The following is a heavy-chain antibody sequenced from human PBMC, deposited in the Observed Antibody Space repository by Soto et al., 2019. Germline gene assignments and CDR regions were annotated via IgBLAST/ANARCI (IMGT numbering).Heavy chain of an antibody. CDR3: ATRTVGWYFDL. D-gene: IGHD4-17*01. Sequence: EVQLLESGGGLVQPGGSLRLSCAASGFTFSSYAMSWVRQAPGKGLEWVSAISGSGGSTYYADSVKGRFTISRDNSKNTLHLQMNSRIAEDTAVYYCATRTVGWYFDLWGRGTLVTVSS. CDR1: GFTFSSYA. CDR2: ISGSGGST. J-gene: IGHJ2*01. V-gene: IGHV3-23*01.